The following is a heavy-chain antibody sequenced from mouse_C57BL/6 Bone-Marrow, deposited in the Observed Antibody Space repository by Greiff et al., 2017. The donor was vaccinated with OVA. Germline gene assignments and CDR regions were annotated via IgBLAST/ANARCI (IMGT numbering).Heavy chain of an antibody. D-gene: IGHD2-3*01. CDR1: GYTFTSYW. V-gene: IGHV1-72*01. CDR2: IDPNGGGT. J-gene: IGHJ2*01. CDR3: AREDDGYQYDFDD. Sequence: QVQLQQPGAELVKPGASVKLSCKASGYTFTSYWMHWVKQRPGRGLEWIGRIDPNGGGTKYNEKFKSKATLTVDKPSSTAYMQLSSLTSEDSAVYYCAREDDGYQYDFDDWGQGTTLTVSS.